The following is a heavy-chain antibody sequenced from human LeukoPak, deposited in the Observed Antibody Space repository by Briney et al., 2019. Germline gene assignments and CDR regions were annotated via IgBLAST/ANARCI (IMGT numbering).Heavy chain of an antibody. CDR1: GFTFSSYG. J-gene: IGHJ4*02. CDR2: IRYDASNK. D-gene: IGHD3-3*02. V-gene: IGHV3-30*02. CDR3: AKDAHLLGEGFDY. Sequence: PGGSLRLSCAASGFTFSSYGMHWVRQAPGKGLEWVAFIRYDASNKYYADSVKGRFTISRDNSKNTLYLQMNSLRAEDTAVYYCAKDAHLLGEGFDYWGQGTLVTVSS.